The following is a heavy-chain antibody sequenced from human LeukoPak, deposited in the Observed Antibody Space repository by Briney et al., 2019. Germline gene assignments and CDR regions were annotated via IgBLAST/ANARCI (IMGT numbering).Heavy chain of an antibody. CDR3: ARGPYGSGSYPHY. CDR1: GGSISSGGYY. J-gene: IGHJ4*02. D-gene: IGHD3-10*01. V-gene: IGHV4-31*03. CDR2: IYYSGST. Sequence: PSETLSLTCTVSGGSISSGGYYWSWIRQHPGKGLEWIGYIYYSGSTYYNPSLKSRVTISVDTSKNQFSLKLSSVTAADTAVYYCARGPYGSGSYPHYWGQGTLVTVSS.